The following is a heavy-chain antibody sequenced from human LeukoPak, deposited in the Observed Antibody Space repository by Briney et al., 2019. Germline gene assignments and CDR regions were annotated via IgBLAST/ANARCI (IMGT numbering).Heavy chain of an antibody. V-gene: IGHV3-23*01. D-gene: IGHD5-18*01. J-gene: IGHJ4*02. Sequence: PGGSLRLSCAASGFTFSSYAMSWVRQAPGKGLEWVSGISGSGGSTYYADSVKGRFTISRDNSKNTLYLQMNSLKTEDTAVYYCTLRIQLWLGNFDYWGQGTLVTVSS. CDR3: TLRIQLWLGNFDY. CDR2: ISGSGGST. CDR1: GFTFSSYA.